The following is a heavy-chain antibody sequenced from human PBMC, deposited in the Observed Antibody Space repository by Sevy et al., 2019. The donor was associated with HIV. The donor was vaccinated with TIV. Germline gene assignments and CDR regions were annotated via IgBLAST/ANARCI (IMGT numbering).Heavy chain of an antibody. CDR3: SRESGSDWYVDH. CDR2: IFSDGTTK. Sequence: GSLRLSCAASGFTFSNFGMHWVRQAAGKGLEWVAAIFSDGTTKYYGDSVKGRFTISRDNSKNTLYLQMSRLTGEDTAVYYCSRESGSDWYVDHWGQGTLVTVSS. CDR1: GFTFSNFG. V-gene: IGHV3-33*01. J-gene: IGHJ4*02. D-gene: IGHD2-21*02.